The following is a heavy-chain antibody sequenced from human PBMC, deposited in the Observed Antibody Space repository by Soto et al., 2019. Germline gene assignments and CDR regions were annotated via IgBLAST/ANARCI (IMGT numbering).Heavy chain of an antibody. V-gene: IGHV3-30-3*01. Sequence: GGSLRLSCAASGFTFSSYAMHWVRQAPGKGLEWVAVISYDGSNKYYADSVKGRFTISRDNSKNTLYLQMNSLRAEDTAVYYCARGEKEYYDFWSAWGTYYYGMDVWGQGTTVTVSS. D-gene: IGHD3-3*01. CDR3: ARGEKEYYDFWSAWGTYYYGMDV. CDR1: GFTFSSYA. CDR2: ISYDGSNK. J-gene: IGHJ6*02.